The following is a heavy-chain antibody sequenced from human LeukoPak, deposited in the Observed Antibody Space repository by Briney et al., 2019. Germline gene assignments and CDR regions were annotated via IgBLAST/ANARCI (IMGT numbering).Heavy chain of an antibody. V-gene: IGHV3-66*01. CDR1: GFTVSSNY. CDR2: IYSGGST. CDR3: ARNCGGDCYYYFDY. Sequence: GGSLRLSCAASGFTVSSNYMSWVRQAPGKGLEWVSVIYSGGSTYYADSVKGRFTISRDNSKNTLYLQMNSLRAEDTAVYYCARNCGGDCYYYFDYWGQGTLVTVSS. D-gene: IGHD2-21*02. J-gene: IGHJ4*02.